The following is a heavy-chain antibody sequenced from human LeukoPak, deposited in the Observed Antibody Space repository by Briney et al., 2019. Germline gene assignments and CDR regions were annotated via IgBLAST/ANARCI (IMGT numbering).Heavy chain of an antibody. CDR3: ARASRDGYNLYYYYYYMDV. CDR2: INHSGST. J-gene: IGHJ6*03. CDR1: GGPFSGYY. V-gene: IGHV4-34*01. Sequence: ASETLSLTCAVYGGPFSGYYWSWIRQPPGKGLEWIGEINHSGSTNYNPSLKSRVTISVDTSKNQFSLKLSSVTAADTAVYYCARASRDGYNLYYYYYYMDVWGKGTTVTISS. D-gene: IGHD5-24*01.